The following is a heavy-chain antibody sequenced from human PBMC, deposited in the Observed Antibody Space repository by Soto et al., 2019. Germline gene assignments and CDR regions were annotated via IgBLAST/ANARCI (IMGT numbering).Heavy chain of an antibody. Sequence: PSETLSLTCTVSGGSISSYYWSWIRQPPGKGLEWIGYIYYSGSTNYNPSLKSRVTISVDTSKNQFSLKLSSVTAADTAVYYCARVVVHRAIIRDYYYYMDVWGKGTTVTVSS. CDR1: GGSISSYY. CDR2: IYYSGST. J-gene: IGHJ6*03. V-gene: IGHV4-59*01. D-gene: IGHD2-21*01. CDR3: ARVVVHRAIIRDYYYYMDV.